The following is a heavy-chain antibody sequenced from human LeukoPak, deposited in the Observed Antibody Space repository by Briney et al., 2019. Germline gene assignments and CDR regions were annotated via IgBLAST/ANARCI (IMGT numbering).Heavy chain of an antibody. CDR3: ARVSMSSWYYRIPEYFQH. CDR1: GFTFSDYS. J-gene: IGHJ1*01. D-gene: IGHD6-13*01. Sequence: GGSLRLSCAASGFTFSDYSMNWVRQATGKGLEWVSYISSIGATIYYADSVKGRFTISRDNAKNSLYLQMNSLRAEDTAVYYCARVSMSSWYYRIPEYFQHWGQGTLVTVSS. CDR2: ISSIGATI. V-gene: IGHV3-48*03.